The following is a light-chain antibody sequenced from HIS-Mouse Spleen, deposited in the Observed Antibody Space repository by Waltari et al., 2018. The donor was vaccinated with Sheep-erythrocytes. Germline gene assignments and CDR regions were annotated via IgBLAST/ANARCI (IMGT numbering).Light chain of an antibody. CDR1: QGIRND. CDR3: QQSYSTPQFT. CDR2: AAS. V-gene: IGKV1-39*01. Sequence: DIQMTQSPSSLSASVGDRVTITCRASQGIRNDLGWYQQKPGKAPKRLIYAASSLQSGVPSRFSGSGSGTDFTLIISSLQPEDFATYYCQQSYSTPQFTFGPGTKVDIK. J-gene: IGKJ3*01.